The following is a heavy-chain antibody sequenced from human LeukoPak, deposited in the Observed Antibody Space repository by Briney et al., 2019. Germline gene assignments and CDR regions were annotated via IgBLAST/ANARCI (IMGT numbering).Heavy chain of an antibody. J-gene: IGHJ4*02. V-gene: IGHV3-21*01. CDR1: GFTFSSYA. D-gene: IGHD2-15*01. CDR2: ISTGSSYI. Sequence: PGGSLRLSCAASGFTFSSYAMSWVRQAPGKGLEWVSSISTGSSYIYYANSVKGRFTISRDNAKNSLYLQMNSLRAEDTAVYYCAREGQDLGHWGQGTLVSVST. CDR3: AREGQDLGH.